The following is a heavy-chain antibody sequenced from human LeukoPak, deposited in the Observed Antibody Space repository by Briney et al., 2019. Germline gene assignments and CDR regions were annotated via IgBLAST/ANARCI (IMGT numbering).Heavy chain of an antibody. V-gene: IGHV3-23*01. J-gene: IGHJ4*02. CDR3: ARDWDGTGYDY. Sequence: PGGSLRLSCSASGFTFRNYAMSWVRQVPEKGLEWVSAVSDSGASTYYADSVKGRFTISRDNSKNTLYLQMNSLRAEDTAMYYCARDWDGTGYDYWGQGTLVTVSS. D-gene: IGHD3-22*01. CDR2: VSDSGAST. CDR1: GFTFRNYA.